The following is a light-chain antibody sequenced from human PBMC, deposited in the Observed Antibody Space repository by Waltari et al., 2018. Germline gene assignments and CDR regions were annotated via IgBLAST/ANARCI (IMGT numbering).Light chain of an antibody. V-gene: IGLV1-51*01. CDR1: SSNIGNNF. CDR2: DDN. Sequence: QSVLTQPPSVSAAPGQKVTISCSGGSSNIGNNFVSWYQQLPGTAPKLLIYDDNKRPSGLPDLFSGSKSGTSATLGITGLQTGDEADYYCGTWDTSLSAGVFGGGTKLTVL. CDR3: GTWDTSLSAGV. J-gene: IGLJ3*02.